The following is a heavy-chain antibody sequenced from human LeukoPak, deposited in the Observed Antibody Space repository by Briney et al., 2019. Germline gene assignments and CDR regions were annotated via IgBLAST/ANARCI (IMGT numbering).Heavy chain of an antibody. D-gene: IGHD1-26*01. V-gene: IGHV4-61*02. CDR2: TTTSGST. J-gene: IGHJ3*01. Sequence: PSETLFLTCAVSGYSISSGNYYWSWIRQPAGKGLEWVGRTTTSGSTNYNPSLKSRVTISVDTSKNQFSLKLTSVTAADTAVYYCTRDGRRGSYGDASDLWGQGTMVTVSS. CDR3: TRDGRRGSYGDASDL. CDR1: GYSISSGNYY.